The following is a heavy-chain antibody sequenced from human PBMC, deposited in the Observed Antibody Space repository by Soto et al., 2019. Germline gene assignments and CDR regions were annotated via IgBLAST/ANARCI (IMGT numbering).Heavy chain of an antibody. Sequence: SVKVSCKASGGTFSSYAISWVRQAPGQGLEWMGGIIPIFGTANYAQKFQGRATITADESTSTAYMELSSLRSEDTAVYYCARAADGSGSYYMYWFDPWGQGTLVTVSS. V-gene: IGHV1-69*13. CDR2: IIPIFGTA. J-gene: IGHJ5*02. D-gene: IGHD3-10*01. CDR3: ARAADGSGSYYMYWFDP. CDR1: GGTFSSYA.